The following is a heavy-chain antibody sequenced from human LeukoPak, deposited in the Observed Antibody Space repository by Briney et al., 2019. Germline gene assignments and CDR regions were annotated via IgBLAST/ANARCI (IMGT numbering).Heavy chain of an antibody. D-gene: IGHD3-16*02. V-gene: IGHV4-34*01. Sequence: SETLSLTCAVYGGSFSGYYWSWIRQPPGKGLEWIGEINHSGSTNYNPSLKGRVTISVDTSKNQFSLKLSSVTAADTAVYYCARAYVWGSYRYSPYYFDYWGQGTLVTVSS. CDR3: ARAYVWGSYRYSPYYFDY. CDR2: INHSGST. J-gene: IGHJ4*02. CDR1: GGSFSGYY.